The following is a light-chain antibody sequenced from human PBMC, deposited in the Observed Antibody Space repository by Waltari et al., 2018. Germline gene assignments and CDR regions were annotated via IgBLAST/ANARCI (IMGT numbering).Light chain of an antibody. J-gene: IGKJ2*01. CDR1: QSISSW. V-gene: IGKV1-5*03. CDR2: KAS. CDR3: QQYNSYWLYT. Sequence: DIQMTQSPSTLSASVGDRVPITCRASQSISSWLAWYQQKPGKAPKLLIYKASSLESGVPSRFSGSGSGTEFTLTISSLQPDDFATYYCQQYNSYWLYTFGQGTKLEIK.